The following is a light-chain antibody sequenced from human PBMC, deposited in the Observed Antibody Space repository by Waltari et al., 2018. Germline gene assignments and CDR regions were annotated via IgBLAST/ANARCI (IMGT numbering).Light chain of an antibody. CDR2: EVT. J-gene: IGLJ1*01. Sequence: QSALTQPASVSGSPGQSITISCTGTSSDVGTYDTVSWSQQRPGKAPEVLIYEVTKRPSGVSHRFSGAKSANTASLTISGLQAEDEADYYCSAYTGSVTLFVFGTGTRVTVL. CDR3: SAYTGSVTLFV. CDR1: SSDVGTYDT. V-gene: IGLV2-14*01.